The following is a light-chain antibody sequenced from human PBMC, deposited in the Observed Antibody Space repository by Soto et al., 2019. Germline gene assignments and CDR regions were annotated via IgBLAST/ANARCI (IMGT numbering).Light chain of an antibody. V-gene: IGLV2-14*01. CDR1: SSDVGGYNH. Sequence: QSALTQPASVSGSPGQSIAISCTGTSSDVGGYNHVSWYQQKSGKAPKLMIYEVSNRPSGVSDRFSGSKSGNTASLTISGLQSEDEADYYCSSYTSSTTWVFGGWVFGGGTKLTVL. CDR2: EVS. CDR3: SSYTSSTTWVFGGWV. J-gene: IGLJ3*02.